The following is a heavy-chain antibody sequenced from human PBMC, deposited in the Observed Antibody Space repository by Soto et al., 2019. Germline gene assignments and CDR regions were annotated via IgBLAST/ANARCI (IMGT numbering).Heavy chain of an antibody. J-gene: IGHJ6*02. D-gene: IGHD6-13*01. CDR1: GFTFSSYW. V-gene: IGHV3-7*01. Sequence: GSLRLSCAASGFTFSSYWMSWVRQAPGKGLEWVANIKQDGSEKYYVDSVKGRFTISRDNAKNPLYLQMNSLRAEDTAVYYCARILGSWSPYYYYGMDVWGQGTTVTVSS. CDR3: ARILGSWSPYYYYGMDV. CDR2: IKQDGSEK.